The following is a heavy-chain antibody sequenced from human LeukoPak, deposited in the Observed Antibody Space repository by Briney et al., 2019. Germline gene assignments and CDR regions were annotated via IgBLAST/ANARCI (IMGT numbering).Heavy chain of an antibody. V-gene: IGHV3-11*03. CDR1: GFTFSDYY. Sequence: PGGSLRLSCAASGFTFSDYYMSWIRQAPGKGLEWVSYISSSLTYTNYADSVKGRFTISRDNAKNSLYLQMNSLRAEDTAVYYCARPLGGMIVAAYWGQGTLVSVSS. D-gene: IGHD3-22*01. J-gene: IGHJ4*02. CDR3: ARPLGGMIVAAY. CDR2: ISSSLTYT.